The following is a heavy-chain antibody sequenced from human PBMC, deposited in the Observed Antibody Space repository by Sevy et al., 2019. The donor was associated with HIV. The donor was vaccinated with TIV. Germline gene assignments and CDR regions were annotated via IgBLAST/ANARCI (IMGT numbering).Heavy chain of an antibody. J-gene: IGHJ4*01. CDR1: GFSFSIYW. D-gene: IGHD5-18*01. V-gene: IGHV3-7*01. CDR2: MKQDGSEE. CDR3: VREGLGGYSYSLDY. Sequence: GGSLSLSCAASGFSFSIYWMSWVRQAPGKGLEWVVTMKQDGSEEDYVDTVKGRFTISRDNAKNSLFLQMNSLSAEDTAVYYCVREGLGGYSYSLDYWGHGTLVTVCS.